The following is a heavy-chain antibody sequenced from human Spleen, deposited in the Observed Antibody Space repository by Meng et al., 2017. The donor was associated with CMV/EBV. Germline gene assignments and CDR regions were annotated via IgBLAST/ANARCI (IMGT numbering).Heavy chain of an antibody. D-gene: IGHD2-2*01. CDR1: GFTFSDYY. J-gene: IGHJ4*02. CDR2: ISSSGSTI. CDR3: AREGRAVVPAATPGEAFDY. V-gene: IGHV3-11*01. Sequence: LSLTCAASGFTFSDYYMSWIRQAPGKGLEWVSYISSSGSTIYYADSVKGRFTISRDNAKNSLYLQMNSLRAEDTAVYYCAREGRAVVPAATPGEAFDYWGQGTLVTVSS.